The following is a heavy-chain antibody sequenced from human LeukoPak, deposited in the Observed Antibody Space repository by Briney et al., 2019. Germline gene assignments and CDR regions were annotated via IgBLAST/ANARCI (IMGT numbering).Heavy chain of an antibody. CDR3: ARDGTRSFWREDYFDY. D-gene: IGHD3-3*01. J-gene: IGHJ4*02. CDR2: INPSGGST. Sequence: ASVKVSFKASGYTFTSYYMHWVRQAPGQGLEWMGIINPSGGSTSYAQKFQGRVTMTRDTSTSTVYMELSSLRSEDTAVYYCARDGTRSFWREDYFDYWGQGTLVTVSP. V-gene: IGHV1-46*01. CDR1: GYTFTSYY.